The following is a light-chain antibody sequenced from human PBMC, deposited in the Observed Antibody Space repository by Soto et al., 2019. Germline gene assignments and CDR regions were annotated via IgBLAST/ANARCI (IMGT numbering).Light chain of an antibody. CDR2: STN. J-gene: IGLJ3*02. V-gene: IGLV8-61*01. CDR3: VLYMGGGISM. Sequence: AVVTQEPSFSVSPGGTVTLTCGLSSGSVSTSYYPSWYQQTPGQAPRTLIYSTNTRSSGVPDRFSGSILGNKAALTITGAQADDESDYYCVLYMGGGISMFGGGTKLTVL. CDR1: SGSVSTSYY.